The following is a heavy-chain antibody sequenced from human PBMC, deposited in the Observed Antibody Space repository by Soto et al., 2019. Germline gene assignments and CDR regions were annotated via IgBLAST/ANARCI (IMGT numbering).Heavy chain of an antibody. Sequence: SETLSLTCTASGGSISSSSYYWGWIRQPPGKGPEWIGNIYYTGSTYYNPSLKSRVTISVDTSKNQFSLKLTSVTAADTAVYYCVRHLWFGTNWFDPWGQGTLVTVSS. D-gene: IGHD3-10*01. J-gene: IGHJ5*02. CDR2: IYYTGST. CDR1: GGSISSSSYY. CDR3: VRHLWFGTNWFDP. V-gene: IGHV4-39*01.